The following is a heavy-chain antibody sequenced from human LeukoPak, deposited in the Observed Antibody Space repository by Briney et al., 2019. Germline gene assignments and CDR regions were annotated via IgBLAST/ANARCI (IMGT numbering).Heavy chain of an antibody. V-gene: IGHV3-20*04. CDR2: IYWNGGRT. CDR3: ARAAYSSTWYSRYFDL. CDR1: GLTLDDYG. D-gene: IGHD6-13*01. J-gene: IGHJ2*01. Sequence: GGSLRLSCAASGLTLDDYGMRWVRQAPGKGLEWGAGIYWNGGRTGHADSVTGRFTSSREKAQNSLYPEMNSLRAGDTGVYYGARAAYSSTWYSRYFDLWGRGTLVTVSS.